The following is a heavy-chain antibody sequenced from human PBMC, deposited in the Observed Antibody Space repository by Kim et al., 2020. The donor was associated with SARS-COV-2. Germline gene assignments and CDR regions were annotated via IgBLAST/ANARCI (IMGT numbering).Heavy chain of an antibody. CDR3: ARDQYCSSTSCIKVYGMDV. V-gene: IGHV1-69*04. D-gene: IGHD2-2*01. CDR2: IIPILGIA. J-gene: IGHJ6*02. Sequence: SVKVSCKASGGTFSSYTISWVRQAPGQGLEWMGRIIPILGIANYAQKFQGRVTITADKSTSTAYMELSSLRSEDTAVYYCARDQYCSSTSCIKVYGMDVRGQGTTVTVSS. CDR1: GGTFSSYT.